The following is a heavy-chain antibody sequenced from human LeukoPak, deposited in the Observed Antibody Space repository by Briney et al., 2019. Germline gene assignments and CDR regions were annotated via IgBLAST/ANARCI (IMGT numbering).Heavy chain of an antibody. V-gene: IGHV4-59*11. D-gene: IGHD1-26*01. CDR2: IYYSGST. Sequence: SETLSLTCTVSGGSISSHYCSWIRQSPEKGLEWIGYIYYSGSTNYNPSLKSRVTISVDTSKNQFSLKLSSVTAADAAVYYCARDGWGRAFDIWGQGTMVTVSS. J-gene: IGHJ3*02. CDR3: ARDGWGRAFDI. CDR1: GGSISSHY.